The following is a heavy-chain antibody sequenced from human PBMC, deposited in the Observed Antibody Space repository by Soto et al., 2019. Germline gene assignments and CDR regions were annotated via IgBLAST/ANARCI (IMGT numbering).Heavy chain of an antibody. CDR2: ISSYGGNI. CDR3: ARDVGLGNYYKGVSDDYYMDV. D-gene: IGHD3-10*01. V-gene: IGHV3-64*01. Sequence: EVQLVESGGGLVQPGDSLRLSCAASGFTIGANGFHWVRQAPGKALEYITAISSYGGNIYYANSVKGRFTISRDNSKITLYLQMGSPRAEDMGVYYCARDVGLGNYYKGVSDDYYMDVWGKGTTVTVSS. J-gene: IGHJ6*03. CDR1: GFTIGANG.